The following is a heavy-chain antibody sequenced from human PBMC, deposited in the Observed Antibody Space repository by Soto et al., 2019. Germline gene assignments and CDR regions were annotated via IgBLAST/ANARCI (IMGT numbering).Heavy chain of an antibody. D-gene: IGHD4-17*01. Sequence: SETLSLTCTVSGGSISSYYWSWIRQPPGKGLEWIGYIYYSGSTNYNPSLKSRVTISVDTSKNQFSLKLSSVTAADTAVYYCARGTSVSDDYGDYTDAFDIWGQGTMVTVSS. CDR2: IYYSGST. CDR1: GGSISSYY. CDR3: ARGTSVSDDYGDYTDAFDI. J-gene: IGHJ3*02. V-gene: IGHV4-59*01.